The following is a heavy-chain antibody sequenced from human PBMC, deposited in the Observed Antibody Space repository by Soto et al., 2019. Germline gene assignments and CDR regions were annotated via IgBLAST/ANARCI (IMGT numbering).Heavy chain of an antibody. V-gene: IGHV4-39*01. D-gene: IGHD3-3*01. CDR3: AGQTWRDFAPFDY. Sequence: QLQLQESGPGLVKPSETLSLTCTVSGGSISSSSYYWGWIRQPPGKGLEWIGSIYYSGSTYYNPYLKGRVTISVDTSKNQFSLKLSSVTAPYTAVYYWAGQTWRDFAPFDYWGQGTLVTVSS. CDR2: IYYSGST. J-gene: IGHJ4*02. CDR1: GGSISSSSYY.